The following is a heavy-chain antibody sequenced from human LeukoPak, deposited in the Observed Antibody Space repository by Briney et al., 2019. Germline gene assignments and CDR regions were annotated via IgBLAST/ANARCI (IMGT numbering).Heavy chain of an antibody. CDR3: ARRYYDFWSGYSYYFDY. CDR2: ISSSSSYI. Sequence: PGGSLRLSCAASGFTFSSYSMNWVRQAPGKGLEGVSSISSSSSYIYYADSVKGRFTISRDNAKNSLYLQMNSLRAEDTAVYYCARRYYDFWSGYSYYFDYWGQGTLVTVSS. CDR1: GFTFSSYS. D-gene: IGHD3-3*01. V-gene: IGHV3-21*01. J-gene: IGHJ4*02.